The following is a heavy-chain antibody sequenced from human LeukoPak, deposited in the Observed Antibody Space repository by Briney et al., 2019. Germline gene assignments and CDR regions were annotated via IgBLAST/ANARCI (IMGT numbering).Heavy chain of an antibody. CDR2: IFYSGRA. Sequence: SETLSLTCCVSGDSISSSSHYWGWIRQPPGKGLEWIGSIFYSGRAYYTPSLKSRVTMSLDTSKNQFSLRLTSVTAADTAVYYCARQIAVVEPTDPNWFDSWGQGTLVTVSS. CDR1: GDSISSSSHY. V-gene: IGHV4-39*07. J-gene: IGHJ5*01. CDR3: ARQIAVVEPTDPNWFDS. D-gene: IGHD2-21*01.